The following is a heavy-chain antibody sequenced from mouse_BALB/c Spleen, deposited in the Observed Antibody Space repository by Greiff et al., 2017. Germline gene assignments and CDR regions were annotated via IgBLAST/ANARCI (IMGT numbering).Heavy chain of an antibody. CDR3: ARYHYSHSWYFDV. D-gene: IGHD1-2*01. J-gene: IGHJ1*01. V-gene: IGHV3-8*02. CDR1: GDSITSGY. CDR2: ISYSGST. Sequence: VQLQQSGPSLVKPSQTLSLTCSVTGDSITSGYWNWIRKFPGNKLEYMGYISYSGSTYYNPSLKSRISITRDTSKNQYYLQLNSVTTEDTATYYCARYHYSHSWYFDVWGAGTTVTVSS.